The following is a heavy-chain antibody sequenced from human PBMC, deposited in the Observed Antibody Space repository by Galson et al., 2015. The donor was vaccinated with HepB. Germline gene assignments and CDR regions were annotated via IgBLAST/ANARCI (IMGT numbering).Heavy chain of an antibody. CDR1: GFTVSSNS. J-gene: IGHJ6*02. CDR2: IYSGGST. Sequence: SLRLSCAASGFTVSSNSMSWVRQAPGKGLEWVSVIYSGGSTYYADSVKGRFTISRDNSKNTLYLQMNSLRAEDTAVYYCARDARLGVGGGFYYYGMDVWGQGTTVTVSS. D-gene: IGHD3-16*01. V-gene: IGHV3-66*02. CDR3: ARDARLGVGGGFYYYGMDV.